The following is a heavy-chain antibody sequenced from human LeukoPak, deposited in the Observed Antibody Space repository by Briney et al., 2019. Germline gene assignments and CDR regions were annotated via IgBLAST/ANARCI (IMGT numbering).Heavy chain of an antibody. V-gene: IGHV3-48*02. CDR1: GFTFSTYA. CDR3: ARESYWGSSAKGFDY. D-gene: IGHD7-27*01. J-gene: IGHJ4*02. Sequence: GGSLRLSCAVSGFTFSTYAMNWVRQAPGKGLEWVSYISSSSSNIYYADSVKGRFTISRDNAKNSMYLQMNSLRDEDTAVYYCARESYWGSSAKGFDYWGQGTLVTVSS. CDR2: ISSSSSNI.